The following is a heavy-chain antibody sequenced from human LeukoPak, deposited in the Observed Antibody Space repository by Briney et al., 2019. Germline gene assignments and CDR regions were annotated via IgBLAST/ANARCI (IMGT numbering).Heavy chain of an antibody. J-gene: IGHJ4*02. CDR3: ARDHNLQY. CDR2: IYPGDSDA. CDR1: GYSFTSYW. Sequence: GGSLKISCKTSGYSFTSYWIAWVRQVPGKGLEWMGIIYPGDSDARYSPSFQGQVTISADKFLNTVYLQWRSLKASDSAIYYCARDHNLQYWGQGTLVTVSS. V-gene: IGHV5-51*01. D-gene: IGHD1-1*01.